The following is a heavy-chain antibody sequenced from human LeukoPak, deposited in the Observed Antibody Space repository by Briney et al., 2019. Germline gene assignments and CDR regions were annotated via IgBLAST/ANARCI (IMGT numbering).Heavy chain of an antibody. D-gene: IGHD2-2*01. J-gene: IGHJ4*02. Sequence: KPSETLSLTCAAYGGSFSGYYWSWIRQPPGKGLEWIGEINHSGTTNYNPSLKSRVTISVDTSKNQFSLKLNSVTAADTAVYYCARESSYSSTNFDYWGQGTLVTVSS. V-gene: IGHV4-34*01. CDR2: INHSGTT. CDR1: GGSFSGYY. CDR3: ARESSYSSTNFDY.